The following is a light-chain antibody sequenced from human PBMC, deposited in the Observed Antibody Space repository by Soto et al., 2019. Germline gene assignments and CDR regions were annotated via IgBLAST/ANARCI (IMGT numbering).Light chain of an antibody. CDR2: GAF. CDR3: QQYDKWPYT. CDR1: QIVGTN. Sequence: EIVLTQSPVTLSVSPGERATLSCKTSQIVGTNLAWYQQKPGQAPRLLMYGAFIRAPGFPVRFRGTGSGSEFTLTISSLQYEDGELYYCQQYDKWPYTFGQGTRLEIK. J-gene: IGKJ5*01. V-gene: IGKV3-15*01.